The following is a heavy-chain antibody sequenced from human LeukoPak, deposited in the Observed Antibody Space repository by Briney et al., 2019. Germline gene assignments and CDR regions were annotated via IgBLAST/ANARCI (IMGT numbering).Heavy chain of an antibody. CDR3: AAVKTRGGYHIDY. D-gene: IGHD3-22*01. CDR1: GFTFTSSA. Sequence: SVKVSCKASGFTFTSSAMQWVRQARGQRLEWIGWTVVGSGNTNYAQKFQERVTITRDMSTSTAYMELSSLRSEDTAVYYCAAVKTRGGYHIDYWGQGTLVTVSS. CDR2: TVVGSGNT. V-gene: IGHV1-58*02. J-gene: IGHJ4*02.